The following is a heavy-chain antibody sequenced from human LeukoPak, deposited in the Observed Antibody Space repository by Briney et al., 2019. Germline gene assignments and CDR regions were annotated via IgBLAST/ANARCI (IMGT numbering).Heavy chain of an antibody. CDR3: AREPSWSGYSDY. CDR1: GGSISSGSYY. D-gene: IGHD3-3*01. J-gene: IGHJ4*02. Sequence: SETLSLTCTVSGGSISSGSYYWSWIRQPAGKGLEWIGRIYTSGSTNYNPSLKSRVTISVDTSKNQFSLKLSSVTAADTAVYYCAREPSWSGYSDYWGQGTLVTVSS. CDR2: IYTSGST. V-gene: IGHV4-61*02.